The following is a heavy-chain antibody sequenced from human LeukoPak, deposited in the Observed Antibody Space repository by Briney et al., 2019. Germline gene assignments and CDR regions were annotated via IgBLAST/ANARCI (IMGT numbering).Heavy chain of an antibody. J-gene: IGHJ6*02. CDR2: IYYSGST. CDR1: GGSISSSSYY. CDR3: ARVGLGGGWHNYYYYGMDV. Sequence: SETLSLTCTVSGGSISSSSYYWGWIRQPPGKGLEWIGSIYYSGSTYYNPSLKSRVTISVDTSKNQFSLKLSSVTAADTAVYYCARVGLGGGWHNYYYYGMDVWGQGTTVTVSS. D-gene: IGHD6-19*01. V-gene: IGHV4-39*07.